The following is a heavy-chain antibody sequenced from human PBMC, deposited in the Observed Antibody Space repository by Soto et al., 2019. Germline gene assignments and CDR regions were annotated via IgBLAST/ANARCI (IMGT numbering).Heavy chain of an antibody. Sequence: QVQLVQSGAEVKKPGSSVKVSCKASGGTFSSYAISWVRQAPGQGLEWMGGSIPIFGTANYAQKFKGRVTITADESTSTPYMELSSLRSEDTAVYYCARGITGTINWFAPWGQGTLVTVPS. CDR1: GGTFSSYA. D-gene: IGHD1-20*01. J-gene: IGHJ5*02. CDR2: SIPIFGTA. CDR3: ARGITGTINWFAP. V-gene: IGHV1-69*12.